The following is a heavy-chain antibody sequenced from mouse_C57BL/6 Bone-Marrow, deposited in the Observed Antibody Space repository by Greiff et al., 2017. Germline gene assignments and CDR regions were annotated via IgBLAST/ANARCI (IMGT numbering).Heavy chain of an antibody. D-gene: IGHD1-1*01. CDR1: GFNIKDDY. J-gene: IGHJ1*03. CDR3: TTVYYYGSSSYWYFDV. V-gene: IGHV14-4*01. CDR2: IDPENGDT. Sequence: EVQVVESGAELVRPGASVKLSCTASGFNIKDDYMHWVKQRPEQGLEWIGWIDPENGDTEYASKFQGKATITADTSSNTAYLQLSSLTSEDTAVYYCTTVYYYGSSSYWYFDVWGTGTTVTVSS.